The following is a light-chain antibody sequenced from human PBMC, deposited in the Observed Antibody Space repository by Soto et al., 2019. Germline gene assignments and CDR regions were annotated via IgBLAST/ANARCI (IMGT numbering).Light chain of an antibody. CDR2: GAS. J-gene: IGKJ1*01. CDR1: PSVYRN. V-gene: IGKV3-15*01. Sequence: EIVMKQSPAHLSVSPGGRATLSCRARPSVYRNLAWYQQKPGQGPRLLIYGASTRATGIPARFSGSGSGTEFTLTISSLQSEDFAVYYCQQYNNWPPWTFGQGTKVEIK. CDR3: QQYNNWPPWT.